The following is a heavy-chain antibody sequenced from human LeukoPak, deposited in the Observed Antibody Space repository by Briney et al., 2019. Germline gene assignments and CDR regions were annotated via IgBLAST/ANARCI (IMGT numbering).Heavy chain of an antibody. D-gene: IGHD3-3*01. CDR2: ISAYNGNT. V-gene: IGHV1-18*01. Sequence: ASVKVSCKASGYTFTSYGISWVRQAPGQGLEWMGWISAYNGNTNYAQKLQGRVTMTTDTSTSTAYMELRSLRSDDTAVYYCARLSYYDFWSGYYTDRYYYYYMDVWGKGTTVTVSS. J-gene: IGHJ6*03. CDR3: ARLSYYDFWSGYYTDRYYYYYMDV. CDR1: GYTFTSYG.